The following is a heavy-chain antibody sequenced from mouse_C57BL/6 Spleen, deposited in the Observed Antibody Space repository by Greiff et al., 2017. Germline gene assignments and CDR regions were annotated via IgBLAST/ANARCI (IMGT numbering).Heavy chain of an antibody. CDR3: ARSYDALDY. J-gene: IGHJ2*01. V-gene: IGHV5-12*01. CDR1: GFTFSDYY. CDR2: ISNGGGST. D-gene: IGHD2-3*01. Sequence: EVQVVESGGGLVQPGGSLKLSCAASGFTFSDYYMYWVRQTPEKRLEWVAYISNGGGSTYYPDTVKGRFTISRDNAKNTLYLQMSRLKSEDTAMYYCARSYDALDYWGQGTTLTVSS.